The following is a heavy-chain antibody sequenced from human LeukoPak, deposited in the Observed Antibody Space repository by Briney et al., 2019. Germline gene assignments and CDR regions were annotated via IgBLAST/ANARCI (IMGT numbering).Heavy chain of an antibody. Sequence: PSETLSLTCTVSGGSISSSSYYWGWIRQPPGTGLEWLGSIYYSGSTYYNPSLKSRVTISVDTSKNQFSLKLSSVTAADTAVYYCATGDAGYSYGYDWFDPWGQGTLVTVSS. CDR1: GGSISSSSYY. D-gene: IGHD5-18*01. J-gene: IGHJ5*02. V-gene: IGHV4-39*07. CDR2: IYYSGST. CDR3: ATGDAGYSYGYDWFDP.